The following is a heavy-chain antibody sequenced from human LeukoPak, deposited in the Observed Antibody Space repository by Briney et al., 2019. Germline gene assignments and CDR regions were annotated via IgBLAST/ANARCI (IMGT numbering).Heavy chain of an antibody. D-gene: IGHD6-19*01. J-gene: IGHJ4*02. CDR2: INPNSGGT. V-gene: IGHV1-2*02. Sequence: GSVKVSCKASGYTFTGYYMHWVRQAPGQGLEWMGWINPNSGGTNYAQKLQGRVTMTRDTSISTAYMELSRLRSDDTAVYYCARDHSSGWYSDYFDYWGQGTLVTVSS. CDR3: ARDHSSGWYSDYFDY. CDR1: GYTFTGYY.